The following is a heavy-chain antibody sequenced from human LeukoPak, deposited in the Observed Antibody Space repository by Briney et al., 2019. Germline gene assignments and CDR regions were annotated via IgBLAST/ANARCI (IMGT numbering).Heavy chain of an antibody. CDR2: ISTYNGNT. D-gene: IGHD7-27*01. J-gene: IGHJ4*02. V-gene: IGHV1-18*01. CDR3: ARDYRTGFDY. Sequence: ASVKVSCKTSGYTFNRYGISWVRQAPGQGLEWLGWISTYNGNTHYAQKLQGRVTMTTDTSTTTAYMELRSLRSDDTAVYYCARDYRTGFDYWGQGTLVTVSS. CDR1: GYTFNRYG.